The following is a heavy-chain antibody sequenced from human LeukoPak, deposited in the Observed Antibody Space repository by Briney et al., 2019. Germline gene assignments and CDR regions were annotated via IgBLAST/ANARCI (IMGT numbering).Heavy chain of an antibody. CDR2: ISAYNGNT. CDR1: GGTFSSYA. V-gene: IGHV1-18*01. D-gene: IGHD5-18*01. Sequence: ASVKVSCKASGGTFSSYAISWVRQAPGQGLEWMGWISAYNGNTNYAQKLQGRVTMTTDTSTSTAYMELRSLRSDDTAVYYCARELDTAMVDYWGQGTLVTVSS. J-gene: IGHJ4*02. CDR3: ARELDTAMVDY.